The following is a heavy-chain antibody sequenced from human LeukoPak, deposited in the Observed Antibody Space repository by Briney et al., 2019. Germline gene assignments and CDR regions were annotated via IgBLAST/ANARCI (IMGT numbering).Heavy chain of an antibody. D-gene: IGHD4-11*01. CDR1: GYTFTSYG. J-gene: IGHJ6*03. V-gene: IGHV1-8*01. Sequence: ASVKVSCKASGYTFTSYGISWVRQAPGQGLEWMGWMNPNSGNTGYAQKFQGRVTITRNTSISTAYMELSSLRSEDTAVYYCARAPLTTVTLYYYYYMDVWGKGTTVTVSS. CDR2: MNPNSGNT. CDR3: ARAPLTTVTLYYYYYMDV.